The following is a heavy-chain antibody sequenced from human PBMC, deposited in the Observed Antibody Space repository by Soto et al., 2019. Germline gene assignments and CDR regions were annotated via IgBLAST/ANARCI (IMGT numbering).Heavy chain of an antibody. V-gene: IGHV3-7*01. CDR1: GFTFSSYW. J-gene: IGHJ1*01. CDR3: ARDKEPQLPTAPSPRTEYFQH. Sequence: EVQLVESGGGLVQPGGSLRLSCAASGFTFSSYWMSWVRQAPGKGLEWVANIKQDGSEKYYVDSVKGRFTISRDNAKNSLYLQMNSLRAEDTAVYYCARDKEPQLPTAPSPRTEYFQHWGQGTLVTVSS. D-gene: IGHD6-13*01. CDR2: IKQDGSEK.